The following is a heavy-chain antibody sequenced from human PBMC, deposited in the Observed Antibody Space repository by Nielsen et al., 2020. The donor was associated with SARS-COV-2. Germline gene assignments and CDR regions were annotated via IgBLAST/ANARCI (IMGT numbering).Heavy chain of an antibody. V-gene: IGHV4-59*01. D-gene: IGHD3-3*01. CDR3: ARAQTSRITIFGVVGAFDI. Sequence: SETLSLTCTVSGGSISSCYWSWIRQPPGKGLEWIGYIYYSGSTNYNPSLKSRVTISVDTSKNQFSLKLSSVTAADTAVYYCARAQTSRITIFGVVGAFDIWGQGTMVTVSS. J-gene: IGHJ3*02. CDR2: IYYSGST. CDR1: GGSISSCY.